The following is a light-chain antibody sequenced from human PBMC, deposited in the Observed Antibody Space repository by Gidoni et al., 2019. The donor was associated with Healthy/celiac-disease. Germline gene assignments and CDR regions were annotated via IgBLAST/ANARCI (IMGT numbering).Light chain of an antibody. CDR1: HSVSSSY. J-gene: IGKJ1*01. V-gene: IGKV3D-20*01. Sequence: IVLTQSPATLSLSPGERATLSCGASHSVSSSYLAWYQQKPGLAPRLLIHDASSRATGIPDRFSVSGSGTDFTLTISRLEPEDFAVYSCQQYGSSPPWTFGQGTKVEIK. CDR2: DAS. CDR3: QQYGSSPPWT.